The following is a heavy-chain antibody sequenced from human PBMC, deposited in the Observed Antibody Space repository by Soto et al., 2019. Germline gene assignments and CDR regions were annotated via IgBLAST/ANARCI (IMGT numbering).Heavy chain of an antibody. D-gene: IGHD3-16*01. J-gene: IGHJ4*02. CDR2: IYWDDAK. CDR3: AQKGGGDRILDY. Sequence: QITLKESGPTLVKPTQTLTLTCTFSGFSLSASGVGVGWIRQPPGKALEWLAIIYWDDAKHYSPSLKSSLTITTDPLKNPGVPPITNRDPVDKATYYFAQKGGGDRILDYWGQGTLVTVSS. V-gene: IGHV2-5*02. CDR1: GFSLSASGVG.